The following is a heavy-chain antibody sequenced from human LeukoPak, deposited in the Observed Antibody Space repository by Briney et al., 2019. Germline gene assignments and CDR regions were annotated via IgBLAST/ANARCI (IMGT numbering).Heavy chain of an antibody. V-gene: IGHV3-7*02. Sequence: PGGSLRLSCAASGFTFSSYWMSWVRQAPGKGLEWVANIKQDGSEKYYADSVKGRFTISRDNSKNTLYLQMNSLRAEDTAVYYCARGSGSYYDPTNYWGQGTPVTVSS. CDR2: IKQDGSEK. J-gene: IGHJ4*02. D-gene: IGHD3-10*01. CDR3: ARGSGSYYDPTNY. CDR1: GFTFSSYW.